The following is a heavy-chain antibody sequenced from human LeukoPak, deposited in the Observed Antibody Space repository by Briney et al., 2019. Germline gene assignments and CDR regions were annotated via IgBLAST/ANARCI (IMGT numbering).Heavy chain of an antibody. D-gene: IGHD2-2*01. CDR1: GGSISSYY. V-gene: IGHV4-59*08. CDR2: IYYSGST. J-gene: IGHJ6*02. CDR3: ARHDGISPFGVVPAARDYYYYYGMDV. Sequence: SETLSLTCTVSGGSISSYYWSWIRQPPGKGLEWTGYIYYSGSTNYNPSLKSRVTISVDTSKNQFSLKLSSVTAADTAVYYCARHDGISPFGVVPAARDYYYYYGMDVWGQGTTVTVSS.